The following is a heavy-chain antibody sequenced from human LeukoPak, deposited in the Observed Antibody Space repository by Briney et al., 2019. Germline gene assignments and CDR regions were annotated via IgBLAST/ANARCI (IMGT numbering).Heavy chain of an antibody. CDR3: ARVKRDCSGGTCYSYVY. CDR2: IRSNGDFT. Sequence: PGGSLRLSCVASRFTFNTYAAKWVRHAPGKGLEGVSAIRSNGDFTYYAGSVRGRFTISRDNSKNTVFLQMNGLRAEDTAVYYCARVKRDCSGGTCYSYVYWGQGTLVTVSS. J-gene: IGHJ4*02. CDR1: RFTFNTYA. V-gene: IGHV3-23*01. D-gene: IGHD2-15*01.